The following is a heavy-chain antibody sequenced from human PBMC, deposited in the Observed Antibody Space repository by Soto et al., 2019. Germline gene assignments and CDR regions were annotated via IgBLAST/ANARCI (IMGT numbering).Heavy chain of an antibody. CDR3: ARAPEAAAGKNYYYGMDV. V-gene: IGHV5-51*01. CDR1: GYSFTIYW. CDR2: IYPGDSDT. J-gene: IGHJ6*02. Sequence: GESLKMSCDGSGYSFTIYWIGLVLQMPGKGLEWMGIIYPGDSDTIYSPSFQGQVTISADKSISTAYLQWSSLKASDTAMYYCARAPEAAAGKNYYYGMDVWGQGTTVTVSS. D-gene: IGHD6-13*01.